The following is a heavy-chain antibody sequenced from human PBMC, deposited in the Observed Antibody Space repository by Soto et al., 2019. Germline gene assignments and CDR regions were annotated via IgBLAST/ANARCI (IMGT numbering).Heavy chain of an antibody. V-gene: IGHV3-33*01. Sequence: QVQLVESGGGVVQPGRSLRLSCAASGFTFSSYGMHWVRQAPGKGLEWVAVIWYDGSNKYYADSVKGRFTISRDNYKNTLYLQMNSLRAEDTAVYYCARDQVVAGNFDYWGQGTLVTVSS. CDR2: IWYDGSNK. J-gene: IGHJ4*02. CDR1: GFTFSSYG. CDR3: ARDQVVAGNFDY. D-gene: IGHD6-19*01.